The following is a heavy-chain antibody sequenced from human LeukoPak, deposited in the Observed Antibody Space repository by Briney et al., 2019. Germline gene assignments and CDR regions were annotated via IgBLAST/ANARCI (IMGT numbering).Heavy chain of an antibody. J-gene: IGHJ3*02. CDR2: INPSGGTT. Sequence: ASVKVSRKATGYTFTSYSLNRVRQAPGQGLEWMGIINPSGGTTNYAQKFQGRITMTRDTSTSTVYMELSSLRSEDTAVYYCARELISGDWTWDIWGQGTMVTVSS. CDR1: GYTFTSYS. V-gene: IGHV1-46*01. D-gene: IGHD2-21*02. CDR3: ARELISGDWTWDI.